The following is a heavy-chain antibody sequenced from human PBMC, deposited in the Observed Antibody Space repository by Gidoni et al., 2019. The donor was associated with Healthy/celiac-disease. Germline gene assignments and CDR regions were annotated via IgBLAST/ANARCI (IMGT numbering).Heavy chain of an antibody. CDR1: GFTFSSYA. V-gene: IGHV3-23*01. J-gene: IGHJ4*02. CDR3: ARDYVWGSYRWDY. CDR2: ISGSGGST. Sequence: EVQLLESGGGLVQPGGSLRLSCAASGFTFSSYAMSWVRQAPGKGLEWVSAISGSGGSTYYADSVKGRFTISRDNSKNTLYLQMNSLRAEDTAVYYCARDYVWGSYRWDYWGQGTLVTVSS. D-gene: IGHD3-16*02.